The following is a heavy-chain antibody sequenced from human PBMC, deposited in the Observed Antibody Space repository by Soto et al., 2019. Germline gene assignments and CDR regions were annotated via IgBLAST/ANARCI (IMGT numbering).Heavy chain of an antibody. J-gene: IGHJ5*02. CDR1: GGSISSYY. CDR2: IYYSGST. V-gene: IGHV4-59*01. Sequence: SETLSLTCTVSGGSISSYYWSWIRQPPGKGLEWIGYIYYSGSTNYNPSLKSRVTISVDTSKNQFSLKLSSVTAADTAVYYCAREITGTLNWFDPWGQGTLVTAPQ. CDR3: AREITGTLNWFDP. D-gene: IGHD1-20*01.